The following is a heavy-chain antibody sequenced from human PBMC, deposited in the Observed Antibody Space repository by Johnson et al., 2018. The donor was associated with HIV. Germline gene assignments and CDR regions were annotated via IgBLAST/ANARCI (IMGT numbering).Heavy chain of an antibody. CDR1: GFTFSSYA. CDR2: ISHDGNKI. Sequence: QVQLVESGGGVVQPGRSLRLSCAASGFTFSSYAMHWVRQAPGKGLEWVAVISHDGNKIFYADSVKGRFTISRDNSKNTLYLHMKSLRVEDTALYYCARVPGSRAGDAFDVWGTGTMVTVSS. J-gene: IGHJ3*01. V-gene: IGHV3-30*04. CDR3: ARVPGSRAGDAFDV. D-gene: IGHD1-1*01.